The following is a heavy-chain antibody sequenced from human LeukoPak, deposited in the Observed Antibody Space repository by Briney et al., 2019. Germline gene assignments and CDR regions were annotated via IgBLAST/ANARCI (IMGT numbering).Heavy chain of an antibody. D-gene: IGHD3-10*01. J-gene: IGHJ5*02. Sequence: SETLSLTCAVYGGSFSGYYWSWTRQPAGKGLEWIGRIYVTESTTYNPSLKSRVTISIDTSKNQFSLKLTSVTAADTAVYYCARDSGTTGEVKFDPWGQGTLVTVSS. CDR3: ARDSGTTGEVKFDP. V-gene: IGHV4-4*07. CDR1: GGSFSGYY. CDR2: IYVTEST.